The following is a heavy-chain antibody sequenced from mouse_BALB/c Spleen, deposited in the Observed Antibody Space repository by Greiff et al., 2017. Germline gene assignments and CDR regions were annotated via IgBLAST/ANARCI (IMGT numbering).Heavy chain of an antibody. D-gene: IGHD2-10*02. V-gene: IGHV5-12-1*01. CDR2: ISSGGGST. J-gene: IGHJ2*01. CDR1: GFAFSSYD. CDR3: ARRYGNLDY. Sequence: VQLKESGGGLVKPGGSLKLSCAASGFAFSSYDMSWVRQTPEKRLEWVAYISSGGGSTYYPDTVKGRFTISRDNAKNTLYLQMSSLKSEDTAMYYCARRYGNLDYWGQGTTLTVSS.